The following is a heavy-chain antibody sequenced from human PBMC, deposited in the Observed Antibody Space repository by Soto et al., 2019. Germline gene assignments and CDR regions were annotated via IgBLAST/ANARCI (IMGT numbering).Heavy chain of an antibody. CDR2: ISYDGSNK. CDR3: AKDLASETTGDYYYGMDV. Sequence: SLRLSCAASGFTFSSYGMHWVRQAPGKGLEWVAVISYDGSNKYYADSVKGRFTISRDNSKNTLYLQMNSLRAEDTAVYYCAKDLASETTGDYYYGMDVWGQGTTVTVSS. V-gene: IGHV3-30*18. CDR1: GFTFSSYG. J-gene: IGHJ6*02. D-gene: IGHD1-1*01.